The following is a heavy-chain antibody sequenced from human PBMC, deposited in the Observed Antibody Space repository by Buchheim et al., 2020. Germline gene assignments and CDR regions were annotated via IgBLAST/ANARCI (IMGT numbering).Heavy chain of an antibody. V-gene: IGHV3-23*01. Sequence: EVQLLESGGVLVQPGGSLRLSCAASGFTFSNYAMIWVRQAPGKGLEWVSGISGSGGSTYYAGSVKGRFTISRDNSKNSMYLQMNSLRADDTAVYYCARDRIVEYSSSSTYGWFDTWGQGTL. CDR1: GFTFSNYA. D-gene: IGHD6-6*01. J-gene: IGHJ5*02. CDR3: ARDRIVEYSSSSTYGWFDT. CDR2: ISGSGGST.